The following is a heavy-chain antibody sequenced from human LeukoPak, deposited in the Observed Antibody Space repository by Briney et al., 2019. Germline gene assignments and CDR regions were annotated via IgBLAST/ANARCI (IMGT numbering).Heavy chain of an antibody. CDR2: IYYSGST. Sequence: PSETLSLTCTVSGGSISSYYWSWIRQPPGKGLEWIGYIYYSGSTNYNPSLKSRVTISVDTSKNQFSLKLSSVTAADTAVYYCARDDGYRSYWGQGTLVTVSS. V-gene: IGHV4-59*01. CDR3: ARDDGYRSY. CDR1: GGSISSYY. J-gene: IGHJ4*02. D-gene: IGHD5-24*01.